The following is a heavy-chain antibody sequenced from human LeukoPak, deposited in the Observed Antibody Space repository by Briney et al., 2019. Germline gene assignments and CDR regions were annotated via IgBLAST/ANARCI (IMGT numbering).Heavy chain of an antibody. CDR2: IRYDGSNK. CDR3: AKDLNSYCSSTSCYWFDP. V-gene: IGHV3-30*02. D-gene: IGHD2-2*01. Sequence: PGGSLRLSCAASGFTFSSYGMHWVRQAPGKGLEWVAFIRYDGSNKYYADSVKGRFTISRDNSKNTLYLQMNSLRAEDTAVYYCAKDLNSYCSSTSCYWFDPWGQGTLVTVSS. J-gene: IGHJ5*02. CDR1: GFTFSSYG.